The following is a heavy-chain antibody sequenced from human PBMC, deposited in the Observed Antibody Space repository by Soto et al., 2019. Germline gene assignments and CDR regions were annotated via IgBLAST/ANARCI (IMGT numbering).Heavy chain of an antibody. Sequence: QVTLKESGPVLVKPTETLTLTCTVSGFSLSNARMGVSWIRQPPGKALEWLAHIFSNDEKSYSTSLKSRLTISKDTSKSQVVLTMTNMDSVDTATYYCARIQALDYDSSGHKGPTDYWGQGTLVTVSS. D-gene: IGHD3-22*01. CDR2: IFSNDEK. CDR3: ARIQALDYDSSGHKGPTDY. J-gene: IGHJ4*02. CDR1: GFSLSNARMG. V-gene: IGHV2-26*01.